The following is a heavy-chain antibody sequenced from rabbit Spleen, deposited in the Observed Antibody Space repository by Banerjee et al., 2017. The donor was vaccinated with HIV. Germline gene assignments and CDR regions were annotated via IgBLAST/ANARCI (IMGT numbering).Heavy chain of an antibody. D-gene: IGHD2-1*01. Sequence: QSLEESGGDRVKPGASLTLTCTASGFSFSSSYYMCWVRQVPGKGLECIACIYGGSGGSTWYASWAKGRFTISKTSSTTVTLQLTSLTAADTATYFCARGSAAMTMVITGFYFNLWGPGTLVTVS. CDR1: GFSFSSSYY. J-gene: IGHJ4*01. CDR3: ARGSAAMTMVITGFYFNL. CDR2: IYGGSGGST. V-gene: IGHV1S40*01.